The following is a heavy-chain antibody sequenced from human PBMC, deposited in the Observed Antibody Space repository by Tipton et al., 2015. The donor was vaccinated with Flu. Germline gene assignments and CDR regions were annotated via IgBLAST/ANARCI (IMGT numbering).Heavy chain of an antibody. CDR1: GVTFTATA. J-gene: IGHJ4*02. D-gene: IGHD1-1*01. V-gene: IGHV1-58*03. CDR3: ASIPGVVTTGAY. CDR2: IVVASGNT. Sequence: QLVQSGPELREPGTSLRVSCKASGVTFTATAVQWVRQARGQRPEWIGWIVVASGNTNYAQTFQGRATISRDLSTDTVYMELSSLRSEDTAIYYCASIPGVVTTGAYWGQGTPVTVSS.